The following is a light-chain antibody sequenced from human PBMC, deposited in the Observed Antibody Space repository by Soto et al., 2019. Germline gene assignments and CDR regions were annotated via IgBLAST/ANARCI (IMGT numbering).Light chain of an antibody. Sequence: EIVMTQSPATLSVSPGARTTLSCRASQSVSSTLAWYQQKPGQAPRLLIYGASTRATGIPARFSGSGSGTEFTLTISSLQSEDFAVYYCQQYNDWPPLTFGGGTKVES. CDR2: GAS. V-gene: IGKV3-15*01. J-gene: IGKJ4*01. CDR3: QQYNDWPPLT. CDR1: QSVSST.